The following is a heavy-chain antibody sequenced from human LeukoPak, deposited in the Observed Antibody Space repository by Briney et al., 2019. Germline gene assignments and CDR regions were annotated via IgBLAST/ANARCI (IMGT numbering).Heavy chain of an antibody. V-gene: IGHV4-39*01. D-gene: IGHD5-24*01. CDR2: IHSGGNT. J-gene: IGHJ4*02. CDR1: GDSISSSSYY. Sequence: SGTLSLTCTVSGDSISSSSYYWGWLRQPPGKGLEWIGTIHSGGNTYYNPSLKSRVTISVDTSKNQLSVKLYSVTAADTAVYFCARPAGWLPRYYFEYWGQGTLVTVSS. CDR3: ARPAGWLPRYYFEY.